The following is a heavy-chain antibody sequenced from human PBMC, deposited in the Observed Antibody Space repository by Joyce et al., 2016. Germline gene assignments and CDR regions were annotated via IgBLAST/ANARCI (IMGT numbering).Heavy chain of an antibody. Sequence: QVQLVQSGAEMKKPGASVKVSCKASGYTFTDYYIHWVRQAPGQGLELMGRINPRSGGANYAPKFEGRVTMARDTSTSAVTMELNTLTSSDTAVYYCAKVGVTLMRNAFDLWGQGTVISVSS. CDR1: GYTFTDYY. D-gene: IGHD1-1*01. V-gene: IGHV1-2*06. CDR3: AKVGVTLMRNAFDL. J-gene: IGHJ3*01. CDR2: INPRSGGA.